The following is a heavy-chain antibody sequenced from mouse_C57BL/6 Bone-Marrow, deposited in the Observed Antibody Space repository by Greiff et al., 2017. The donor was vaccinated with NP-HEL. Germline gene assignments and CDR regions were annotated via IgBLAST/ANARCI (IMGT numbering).Heavy chain of an antibody. J-gene: IGHJ4*01. CDR2: ISSGGSYT. CDR1: GFTFSSYG. Sequence: EVNVVESGGDLVKPGGSLKLSCAASGFTFSSYGMSWVRQTPDKRLEWVATISSGGSYTYYPASVKGRFPISRDNAKNTLYLQMSSLKSEDTAMYYCASPELGRYAMDYWGQGTSVTVSS. D-gene: IGHD4-1*01. CDR3: ASPELGRYAMDY. V-gene: IGHV5-6*01.